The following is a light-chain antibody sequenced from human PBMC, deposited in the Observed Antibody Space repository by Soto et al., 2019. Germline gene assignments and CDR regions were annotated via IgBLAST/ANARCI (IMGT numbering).Light chain of an antibody. CDR1: QSVNSN. Sequence: EIVLTQSPGTLSLSPGERATLSCRASQSVNSNLAWYQQKAGQAPRLLIYGTSTRATGIPARFSGSGSGTDFTLTISSLQFEDFAVYYCQQYNNWPRTFGQGTKV. CDR2: GTS. V-gene: IGKV3-15*01. CDR3: QQYNNWPRT. J-gene: IGKJ1*01.